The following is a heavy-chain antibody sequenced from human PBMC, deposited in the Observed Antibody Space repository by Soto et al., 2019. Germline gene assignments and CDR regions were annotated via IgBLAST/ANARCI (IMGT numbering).Heavy chain of an antibody. D-gene: IGHD3-3*01. J-gene: IGHJ4*02. Sequence: SETLSLTCTVSGGSISSSSYYWGWIRQPPGKGLEWIGSIYYSGSTYYNPSLKSRVTISVDTSKNQFSLKLSSVTAADTAVYYCAREQTIFNYFDYWGQGTLVTVSS. CDR2: IYYSGST. CDR3: AREQTIFNYFDY. V-gene: IGHV4-39*02. CDR1: GGSISSSSYY.